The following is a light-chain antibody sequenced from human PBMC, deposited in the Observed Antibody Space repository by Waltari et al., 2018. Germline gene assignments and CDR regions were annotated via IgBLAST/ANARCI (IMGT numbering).Light chain of an antibody. CDR3: QQSYSTPV. J-gene: IGKJ4*01. Sequence: DIQMTQSPSSLSASVGDRVTITCRASQSIISSLNWYQQRPGKAPKLLIYAASSLQSGVPSRFSGSGSGTDFTLIITSLQPEDFATYYCQQSYSTPVFGGGTKVEIK. CDR2: AAS. V-gene: IGKV1-39*01. CDR1: QSIISS.